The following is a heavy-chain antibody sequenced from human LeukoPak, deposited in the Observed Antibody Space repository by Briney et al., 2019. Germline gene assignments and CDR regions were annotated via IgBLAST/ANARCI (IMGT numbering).Heavy chain of an antibody. CDR2: IYHSGST. Sequence: PSETLSLTCTVSGYSISSGYYWGWIRQSPGKGLEWIGSIYHSGSTNYNPSLKSRVTISVDKSKNQFSLKLSTVTAADTAVYYCARSVGRYAFDIWGQGTMVTVSS. V-gene: IGHV4-38-2*02. D-gene: IGHD2-2*01. CDR1: GYSISSGYY. CDR3: ARSVGRYAFDI. J-gene: IGHJ3*02.